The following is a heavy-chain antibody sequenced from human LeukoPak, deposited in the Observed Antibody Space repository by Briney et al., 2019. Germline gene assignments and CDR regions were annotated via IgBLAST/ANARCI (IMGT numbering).Heavy chain of an antibody. CDR1: GDSVSSNSAA. Sequence: PSQTLSLTCAISGDSVSSNSAAWNWIRQSPSRGLEWLGRTYYRSKWYNDYAVSVKSRITINPDTSKNQFSLQLNSVTPEDTAVYYCARGTILLRFLEWLLPDYFDYWGQGTLVTVSS. CDR3: ARGTILLRFLEWLLPDYFDY. CDR2: TYYRSKWYN. D-gene: IGHD3-3*01. V-gene: IGHV6-1*01. J-gene: IGHJ4*02.